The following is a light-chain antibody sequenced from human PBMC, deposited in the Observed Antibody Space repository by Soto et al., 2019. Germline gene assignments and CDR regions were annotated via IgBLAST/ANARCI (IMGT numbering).Light chain of an antibody. Sequence: EIVLTQSPGTLSLSPGERATLSCRASQSVSRNYLAWYQQKAGQAPRLLIYGASSRATGIPDRFSGSGSGTDFTLTIRRLEPEDFAVYYCQQYGNSPSITFGQGTRLEIK. V-gene: IGKV3-20*01. CDR2: GAS. CDR1: QSVSRNY. J-gene: IGKJ5*01. CDR3: QQYGNSPSIT.